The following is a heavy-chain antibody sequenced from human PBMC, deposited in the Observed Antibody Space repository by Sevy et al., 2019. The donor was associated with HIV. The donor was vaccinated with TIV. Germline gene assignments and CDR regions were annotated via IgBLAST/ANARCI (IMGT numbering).Heavy chain of an antibody. V-gene: IGHV3-74*01. CDR3: VRDGPDEKHYIDV. J-gene: IGHJ6*03. CDR1: GFIFSTDW. Sequence: GGSLRLSCVASGFIFSTDWMHWVRQAPGKGLVWVSRINTDGSDISYADSVKGRFTISRDNAKNTLYMQMNRVRAEDTDVYYCVRDGPDEKHYIDVWGKGTTVTVSS. CDR2: INTDGSDI.